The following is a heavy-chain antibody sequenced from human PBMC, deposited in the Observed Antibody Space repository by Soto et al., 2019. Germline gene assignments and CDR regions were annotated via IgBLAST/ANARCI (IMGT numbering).Heavy chain of an antibody. CDR1: GYTFTSYA. D-gene: IGHD6-19*01. CDR3: ARGLAPYYFDY. Sequence: GASVKVSCKASGYTFTSYAMHWVRQAPGQRLEWMGWINDGNGNTKYSQKLQGRVTITRDTSASTAYMELSSLRSEDSALYYCARGLAPYYFDYWGQGTLVTVSS. J-gene: IGHJ4*02. CDR2: INDGNGNT. V-gene: IGHV1-3*01.